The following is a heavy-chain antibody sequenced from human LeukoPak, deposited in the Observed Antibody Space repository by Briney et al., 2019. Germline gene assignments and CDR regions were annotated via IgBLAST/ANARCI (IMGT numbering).Heavy chain of an antibody. Sequence: GGSLRLSCAASGFTFSKYAMSWVRQAPGKGLEWVSGISGSGGSTYYPDSVKGRFTASRDNSKNTLYLLMSSLRAEDTAVYYCAKVFAGDNYYDSSGYYSASFDHWGQGTLVTVSS. J-gene: IGHJ4*02. V-gene: IGHV3-23*01. D-gene: IGHD3-22*01. CDR3: AKVFAGDNYYDSSGYYSASFDH. CDR1: GFTFSKYA. CDR2: ISGSGGST.